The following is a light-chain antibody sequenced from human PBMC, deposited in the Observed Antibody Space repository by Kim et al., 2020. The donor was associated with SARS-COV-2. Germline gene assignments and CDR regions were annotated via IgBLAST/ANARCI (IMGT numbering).Light chain of an antibody. Sequence: SHGERATLSCRASQSVGSKLAWYQQKLGQAPRLLIYGASTRATGIPVRFSGSGSGTEFTLTISSLQSEDIAVYYCQQYNNWPPLTFGGGTKVEIK. CDR2: GAS. CDR1: QSVGSK. V-gene: IGKV3-15*01. J-gene: IGKJ4*01. CDR3: QQYNNWPPLT.